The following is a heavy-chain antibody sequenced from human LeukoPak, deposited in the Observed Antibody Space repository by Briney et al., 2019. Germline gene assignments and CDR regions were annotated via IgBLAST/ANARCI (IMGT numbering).Heavy chain of an antibody. D-gene: IGHD3-10*01. Sequence: SETLSLTCAVYGGSFRGYYWSCIRQPPGKGLEWIGEINHSGSTNYNPSLKSRVTISVDTSKNQFSLKLSSVTAADTAVYYCARHADSGFGELAFDLWGQGTLVTVSS. CDR3: ARHADSGFGELAFDL. J-gene: IGHJ4*02. CDR2: INHSGST. CDR1: GGSFRGYY. V-gene: IGHV4-34*01.